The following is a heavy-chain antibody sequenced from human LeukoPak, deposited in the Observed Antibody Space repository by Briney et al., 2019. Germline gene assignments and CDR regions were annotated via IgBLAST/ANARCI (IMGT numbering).Heavy chain of an antibody. CDR1: GFTFSSYA. V-gene: IGHV3-23*01. D-gene: IGHD3-22*01. J-gene: IGHJ4*02. Sequence: PGGSLRLSCAASGFTFSSYAMSWVRQAPGKGLEWVSAISGSGDSTYYGDSVKGRFTISRDNAKNSLYLQMDSLRAEDTAVYYCARLTYDSSGYYYDYWGQGTLVIVSS. CDR2: ISGSGDST. CDR3: ARLTYDSSGYYYDY.